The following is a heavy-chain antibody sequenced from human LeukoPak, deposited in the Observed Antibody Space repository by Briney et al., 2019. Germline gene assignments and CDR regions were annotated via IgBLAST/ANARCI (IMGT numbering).Heavy chain of an antibody. CDR1: GGSINTYY. Sequence: SETLSLTCTVSGGSINTYYWSWIRQPPGKGLEWIGFVYYSGRTSYNPSLKSRVTTSVDTSKSQFSLRLSSVTAADTAMYYCARLGLGDEACWFDLWGQGTLVTVSS. CDR2: VYYSGRT. CDR3: ARLGLGDEACWFDL. D-gene: IGHD3-10*01. V-gene: IGHV4-59*01. J-gene: IGHJ5*02.